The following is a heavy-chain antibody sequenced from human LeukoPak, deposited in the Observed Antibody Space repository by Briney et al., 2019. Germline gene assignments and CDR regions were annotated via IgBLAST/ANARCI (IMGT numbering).Heavy chain of an antibody. CDR1: GFTFSDYY. D-gene: IGHD3-10*01. J-gene: IGHJ4*02. V-gene: IGHV3-11*04. Sequence: GGSLRLSCAASGFTFSDYYMSWIRQAPGKGLEWVSYISSSGSTIYYADSVKGRFTISRDNAKNSLYLQMNRLTVEDTAVYYCGRGMRDYYGLDYWGQGILVTVSS. CDR3: GRGMRDYYGLDY. CDR2: ISSSGSTI.